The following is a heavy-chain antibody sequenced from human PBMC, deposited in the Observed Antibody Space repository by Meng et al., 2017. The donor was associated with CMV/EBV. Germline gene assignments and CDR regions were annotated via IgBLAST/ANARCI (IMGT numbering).Heavy chain of an antibody. D-gene: IGHD1-1*01. V-gene: IGHV3-11*01. CDR3: AKDSLEPTGVGFDF. CDR2: ISSSGSTK. CDR1: GFTFSDYY. J-gene: IGHJ4*02. Sequence: GGSLRLSCAASGFTFSDYYMSWIRQAPGKGLEWVSYISSSGSTKYYADSVKGRFTITRDNAKTSQYLQMNSLRAGDTAVYYCAKDSLEPTGVGFDFWGQGTVVTVSS.